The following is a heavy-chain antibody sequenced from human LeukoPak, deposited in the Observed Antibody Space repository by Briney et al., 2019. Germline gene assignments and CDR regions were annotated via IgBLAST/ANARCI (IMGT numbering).Heavy chain of an antibody. CDR1: GYSFTSDW. D-gene: IGHD3-10*01. CDR3: ARTRGYYSGSGSFPGFDP. V-gene: IGHV5-51*01. Sequence: PGESLKISCKSSGYSFTSDWTGWGRRMPGKGLGWMGGIYPCESDTRYSPSFKGQVTISADKSINTAYLQCNSLKASDTAMYYCARTRGYYSGSGSFPGFDPWGQGTLVTVSS. J-gene: IGHJ5*02. CDR2: IYPCESDT.